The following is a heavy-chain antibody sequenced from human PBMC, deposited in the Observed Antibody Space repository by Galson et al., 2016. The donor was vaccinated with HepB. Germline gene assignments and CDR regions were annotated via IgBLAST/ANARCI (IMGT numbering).Heavy chain of an antibody. Sequence: SLRLSCAASGFTFSTYWMHWVRQAPGKGLVWVSRINTKGSSTSYADSVKGRFTISRDNAKNTLYLQMNSLRAEDTAVYYCAREIPSRGKSDYWGQGTLVTVAS. V-gene: IGHV3-74*01. CDR2: INTKGSST. CDR3: AREIPSRGKSDY. J-gene: IGHJ4*02. CDR1: GFTFSTYW. D-gene: IGHD3-10*01.